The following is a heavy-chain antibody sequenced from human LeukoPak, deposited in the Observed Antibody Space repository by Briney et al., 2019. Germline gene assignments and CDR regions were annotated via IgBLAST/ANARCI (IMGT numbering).Heavy chain of an antibody. Sequence: ASVKVSCKASGYTFTGYYMHWVRQAPGQGLEWMGWINPNSGGTNYAQKFQGRVTMTRDMSTTTDYMEMSSLRSEDTAVYYCARDNSVGDIAWWFDPWGQGTLVTVSS. CDR2: INPNSGGT. CDR3: ARDNSVGDIAWWFDP. J-gene: IGHJ5*02. V-gene: IGHV1-2*02. D-gene: IGHD3-16*02. CDR1: GYTFTGYY.